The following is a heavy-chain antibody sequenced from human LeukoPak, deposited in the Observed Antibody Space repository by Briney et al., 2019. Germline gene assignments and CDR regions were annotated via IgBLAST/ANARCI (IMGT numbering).Heavy chain of an antibody. CDR3: ARDLYYDSSGRALDY. Sequence: PSETLSLTCIVSGGSISSGSYYWSWIRQPAGKGLEWIGRIYTSGSTNYNSSLKSRVTISIDTSKNQFSLKLSSVTAADTAVYYCARDLYYDSSGRALDYWGQGTLVTVSS. V-gene: IGHV4-61*02. D-gene: IGHD3-22*01. J-gene: IGHJ4*02. CDR1: GGSISSGSYY. CDR2: IYTSGST.